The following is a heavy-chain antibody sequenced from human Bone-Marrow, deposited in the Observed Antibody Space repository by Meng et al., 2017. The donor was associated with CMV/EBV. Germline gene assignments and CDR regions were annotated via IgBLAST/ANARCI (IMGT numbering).Heavy chain of an antibody. Sequence: ASVKVSCKTSGYTFTNYAINWLRQASGQGLERMGWMNPDSGNTGSAQKFQGRLTIMRNTALDTTYMELTSLRSEDPAIYFCARARIPAAAHYYYSYGIDVWGQGTTVTVSS. CDR1: GYTFTNYA. V-gene: IGHV1-8*03. CDR2: MNPDSGNT. J-gene: IGHJ6*02. D-gene: IGHD2-2*01. CDR3: ARARIPAAAHYYYSYGIDV.